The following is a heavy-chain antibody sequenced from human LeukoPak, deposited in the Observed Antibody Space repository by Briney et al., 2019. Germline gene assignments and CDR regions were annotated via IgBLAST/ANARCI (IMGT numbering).Heavy chain of an antibody. CDR3: ARGSTSCRDDY. Sequence: KTGGSLRLSCAAFGFTFSSYSMNWVRQAPGKGLEWVSSISSSSSYIYYADSVKGRFTISRDNAKNSLYLQMNSLRAEDTAVYYCARGSTSCRDDYWGQGTLVTVSS. D-gene: IGHD2-2*01. CDR2: ISSSSSYI. V-gene: IGHV3-21*01. J-gene: IGHJ4*02. CDR1: GFTFSSYS.